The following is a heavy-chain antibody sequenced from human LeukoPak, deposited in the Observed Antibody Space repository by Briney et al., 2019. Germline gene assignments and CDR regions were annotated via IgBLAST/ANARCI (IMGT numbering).Heavy chain of an antibody. CDR1: GGSISSSSYY. Sequence: SSETLSLTCTVSGGSISSSSYYWGWIRQPPGKGLVWIGSIYYSGNTYYNPSLKSRVTISVDTSKNQFSLKLSSVTAADTAVYYCARATGWGSYGGSPPMCYFDYWGQGTLVTVPS. CDR2: IYYSGNT. D-gene: IGHD2-15*01. CDR3: ARATGWGSYGGSPPMCYFDY. V-gene: IGHV4-39*07. J-gene: IGHJ4*02.